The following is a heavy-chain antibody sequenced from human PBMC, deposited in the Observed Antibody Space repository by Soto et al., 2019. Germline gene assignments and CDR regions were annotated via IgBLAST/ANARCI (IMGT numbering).Heavy chain of an antibody. D-gene: IGHD4-17*01. J-gene: IGHJ4*02. V-gene: IGHV1-69*01. Sequence: QVHLLQSGAEVNKPGSSVSVSCKASGGTLNSYTISWLRQAPGQGLEWMGGIIPVFGTTDYAPTFQGRVTMTADQSTGTAYLDLFRLRSEETAIYYCSISNSYGRGDFWGQGTLVTVSS. CDR2: IIPVFGTT. CDR3: SISNSYGRGDF. CDR1: GGTLNSYT.